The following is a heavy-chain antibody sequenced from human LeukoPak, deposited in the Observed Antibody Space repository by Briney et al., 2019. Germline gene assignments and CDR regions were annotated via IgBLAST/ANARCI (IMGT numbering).Heavy chain of an antibody. CDR2: INWNGGST. Sequence: GGSLRLSCAASGFTFGDYGMSWVRQAPGKGLEWVSGINWNGGSTGYADSVKGRFTISRDNAKNSLYLQMNSLRAEDTALYYCARDRGNNYDYVWGSYRPYYFDYWGQGTLVTVSS. CDR1: GFTFGDYG. D-gene: IGHD3-16*02. V-gene: IGHV3-20*04. J-gene: IGHJ4*02. CDR3: ARDRGNNYDYVWGSYRPYYFDY.